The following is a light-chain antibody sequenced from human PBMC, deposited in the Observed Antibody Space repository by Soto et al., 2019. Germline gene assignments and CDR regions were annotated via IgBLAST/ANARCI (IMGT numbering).Light chain of an antibody. CDR1: SSDIGAYNY. CDR2: DVS. Sequence: QSVLTQPASVSGSPGQSITISCTGTSSDIGAYNYVSWYQQHPGKAPKLLIYDVSYRPSGVSDRFSGSKSGNTASLTISGLQAEDDADYYCNSYATGTTPFGGGTKLTVL. V-gene: IGLV2-14*01. J-gene: IGLJ2*01. CDR3: NSYATGTTP.